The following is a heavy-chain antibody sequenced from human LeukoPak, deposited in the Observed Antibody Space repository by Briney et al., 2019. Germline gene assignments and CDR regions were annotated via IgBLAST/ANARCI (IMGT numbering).Heavy chain of an antibody. CDR2: IKIDGSST. J-gene: IGHJ4*02. D-gene: IGHD3-22*01. CDR3: ARVYYDSSDY. Sequence: GGSLRLSCAASGFTFSSYWMHWVRQAPGKGLVWVSRIKIDGSSTTYADSVKGRFTISRDNAKNTLYLQMNSLRAEDTAVYYCARVYYDSSDYWGQGTLVTVSS. CDR1: GFTFSSYW. V-gene: IGHV3-74*01.